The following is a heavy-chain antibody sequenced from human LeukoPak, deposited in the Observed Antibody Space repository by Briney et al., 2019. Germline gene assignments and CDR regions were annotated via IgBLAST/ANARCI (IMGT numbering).Heavy chain of an antibody. V-gene: IGHV3-21*01. J-gene: IGHJ6*04. Sequence: PGGSLRLSCAASGFTFSSYSINWVRQAPGKGLEWVSSISTSSSYIHYADSVKGRFTISRDNAKNSLYLQMNSLRAEDTAVYYCAELGITMIGGVWGKGTTVTISS. CDR2: ISTSSSYI. CDR3: AELGITMIGGV. D-gene: IGHD3-10*02. CDR1: GFTFSSYS.